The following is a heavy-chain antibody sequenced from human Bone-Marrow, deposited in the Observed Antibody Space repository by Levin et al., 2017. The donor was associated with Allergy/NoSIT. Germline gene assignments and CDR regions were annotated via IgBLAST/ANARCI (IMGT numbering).Heavy chain of an antibody. CDR2: ITYDGSEQ. CDR1: GFDFSSYA. D-gene: IGHD7-27*01. V-gene: IGHV3-30*19. CDR3: VREQQGNNFDS. Sequence: PGGSLRLSCAASGFDFSSYAMHWVRQAPGKGLEWVSVITYDGSEQFYPDSVQGRFPISRDNPKKTLFLKMDSLRPEDSAIYYCVREQQGNNFDSWGQGTLVTVS. J-gene: IGHJ4*02.